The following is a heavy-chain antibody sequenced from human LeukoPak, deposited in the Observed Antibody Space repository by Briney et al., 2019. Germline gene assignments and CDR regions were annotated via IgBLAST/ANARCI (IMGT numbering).Heavy chain of an antibody. D-gene: IGHD3-10*01. J-gene: IGHJ4*02. CDR1: GFTFSSYG. CDR2: ISGSGGST. V-gene: IGHV3-23*01. CDR3: AKEYYYGSGLLSRVSNYFDY. Sequence: TGGSLRLSCAASGFTFSSYGMSWVRQAPGKGLEWVSAISGSGGSTYYADSVKGRFTISRDNSKNTLYLQMNSLRAEDTAVYYCAKEYYYGSGLLSRVSNYFDYWGQGTLVTVSS.